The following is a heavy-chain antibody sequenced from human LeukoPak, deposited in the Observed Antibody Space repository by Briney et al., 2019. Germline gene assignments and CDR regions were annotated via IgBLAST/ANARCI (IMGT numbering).Heavy chain of an antibody. CDR1: GYSFPTYG. J-gene: IGHJ5*01. D-gene: IGHD6-13*01. V-gene: IGHV5-51*01. CDR2: IYPGDSDT. CDR3: ARSAANRFDS. Sequence: GESLKISCKGSGYSFPTYGICWMRQMPGKGVEGMGSIYPGDSDTRYRPSFQGQVTISVDKSISTAYLQWSSLKPSDTAMYYCARSAANRFDSWGQGTLVTVFS.